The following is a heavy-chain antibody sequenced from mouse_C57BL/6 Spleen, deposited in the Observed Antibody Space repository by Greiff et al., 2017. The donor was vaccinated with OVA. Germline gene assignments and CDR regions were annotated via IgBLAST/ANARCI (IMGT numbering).Heavy chain of an antibody. D-gene: IGHD3-2*02. CDR1: GYTFTSYW. CDR2: IDPSDSYT. V-gene: IGHV1-59*01. Sequence: QVQLQQPGAELVRPGTPVTLSCKASGYTFTSYWMHWVKQRPGQGLEWIGVIDPSDSYTNYNQKFKGKATLTVDTSSSTAYMQLSSLTSEDSAVYYCARGRQLRLQDWFAYWGQGTLVTVSA. CDR3: ARGRQLRLQDWFAY. J-gene: IGHJ3*01.